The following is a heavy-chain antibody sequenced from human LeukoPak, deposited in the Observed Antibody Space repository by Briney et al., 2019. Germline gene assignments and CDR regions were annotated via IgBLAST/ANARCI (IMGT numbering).Heavy chain of an antibody. CDR2: ISYDGSNK. J-gene: IGHJ4*02. CDR1: GFTFSSYG. Sequence: PGGSLRLSCAASGFTFSSYGMHWVRQAPGKGLEWVAVISYDGSNKYYADSVKGRFTISRDNSKNTLYLQMNSLRVEDTAVYYCATDSGSGYYKIDYWGQGTQVTVSS. CDR3: ATDSGSGYYKIDY. D-gene: IGHD3-22*01. V-gene: IGHV3-30*03.